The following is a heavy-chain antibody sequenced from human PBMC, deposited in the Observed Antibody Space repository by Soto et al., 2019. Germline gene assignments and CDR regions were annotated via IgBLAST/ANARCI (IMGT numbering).Heavy chain of an antibody. CDR2: IDPSDSYT. J-gene: IGHJ6*02. Sequence: GESLKISCKGSGYSFTSYWISWVRQMPGKGLEWMGRIDPSDSYTNYSPSFQGHVTISADKSISTAYLQWSSLKASDTAMYYCATGEYLGVAAAGTGVFRHYYYYGMDVWRQGTTVTVSS. V-gene: IGHV5-10-1*01. D-gene: IGHD6-13*01. CDR3: ATGEYLGVAAAGTGVFRHYYYYGMDV. CDR1: GYSFTSYW.